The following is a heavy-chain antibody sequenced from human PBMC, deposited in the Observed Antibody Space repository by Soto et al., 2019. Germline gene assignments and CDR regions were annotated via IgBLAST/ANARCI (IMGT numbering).Heavy chain of an antibody. J-gene: IGHJ4*02. CDR2: IKTKNEGGAT. CDR3: TTDIMPWFKLDY. V-gene: IGHV3-15*07. CDR1: GFTFTDAW. Sequence: GSLRLSCAASGFTFTDAWTNWVRQAPGKGLEWVGHIKTKNEGGATDYAAPAKGRFTISRDDSKNTVHLQMNSLKSEDTAVYYCTTDIMPWFKLDYWGQGTLVTVSS. D-gene: IGHD3-16*01.